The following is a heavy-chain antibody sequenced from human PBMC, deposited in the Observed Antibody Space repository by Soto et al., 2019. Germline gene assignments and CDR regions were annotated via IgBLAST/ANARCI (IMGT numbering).Heavy chain of an antibody. CDR3: ASPTMTSTSFYYAMDV. CDR2: INPTDSET. V-gene: IGHV5-10-1*01. D-gene: IGHD4-17*01. Sequence: PGESLKISCKTSGHRFITYWISWVRQMPGKGLEYMGKINPTDSETNYSPSFEGHVTFSVDRSTSTAYVRWNSLKASDTAMYYCASPTMTSTSFYYAMDVWGQGTTVTVSS. CDR1: GHRFITYW. J-gene: IGHJ6*02.